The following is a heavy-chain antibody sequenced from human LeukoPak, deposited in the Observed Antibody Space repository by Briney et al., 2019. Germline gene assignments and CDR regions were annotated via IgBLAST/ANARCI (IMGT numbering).Heavy chain of an antibody. Sequence: SETLSPTCAVSGGSISSSNWWSWVRQPPGKGLEWIGEIYHSGSTNYNPSLKSRVTISVDKSKNQFSLKLSSVTAADTAVYYCARGVSYSSGWYGPXYLDYWGXXTLVTVS. CDR2: IYHSGST. D-gene: IGHD6-19*01. CDR1: GGSISSSNW. CDR3: ARGVSYSSGWYGPXYLDY. J-gene: IGHJ4*02. V-gene: IGHV4-4*02.